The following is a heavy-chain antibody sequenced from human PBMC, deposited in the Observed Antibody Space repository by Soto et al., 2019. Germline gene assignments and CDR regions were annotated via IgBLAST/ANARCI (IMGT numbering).Heavy chain of an antibody. J-gene: IGHJ4*02. D-gene: IGHD2-21*02. CDR2: INAGNGNT. CDR3: ARSIVVVTALDY. CDR1: GYTFTSYA. V-gene: IGHV1-3*01. Sequence: GASVKVSFKASGYTFTSYAMHWVRQAPGQGLEWMGWINAGNGNTKYSQKFQGRVTITRDTSASTAYMELSSLRSEDTAVYYCARSIVVVTALDYWGQGTLVTVSS.